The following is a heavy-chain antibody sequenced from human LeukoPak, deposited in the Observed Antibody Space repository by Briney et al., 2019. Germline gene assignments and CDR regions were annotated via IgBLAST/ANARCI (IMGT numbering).Heavy chain of an antibody. D-gene: IGHD3-10*01. CDR2: ISHSGDTS. CDR3: ARAPYYGSGSYYNGDY. CDR1: GFTLSTYA. J-gene: IGHJ4*02. Sequence: GSLRLSCTASGFTLSTYAMDWVRQAPGEGLEWVSSISHSGDTSDYADSVKGRFTISRDNSKNTLYLQMNSLRAEDTAVYYCARAPYYGSGSYYNGDYWGQGTLVTVSS. V-gene: IGHV3-23*01.